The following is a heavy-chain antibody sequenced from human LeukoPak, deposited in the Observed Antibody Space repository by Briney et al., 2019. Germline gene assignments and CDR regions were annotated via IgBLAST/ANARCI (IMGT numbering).Heavy chain of an antibody. V-gene: IGHV3-30*18. Sequence: PGRSLRLSCAASGFXFSSYGIHWVRQAPGKGLEWVAVISYDGSNKYYADSVKGRFTISRDNSKNTLYLQMNSLRAEDTAVYYCAKEAYYYDSSGYYYSNWGQGTLVTVSS. D-gene: IGHD3-22*01. CDR3: AKEAYYYDSSGYYYSN. CDR2: ISYDGSNK. CDR1: GFXFSSYG. J-gene: IGHJ4*02.